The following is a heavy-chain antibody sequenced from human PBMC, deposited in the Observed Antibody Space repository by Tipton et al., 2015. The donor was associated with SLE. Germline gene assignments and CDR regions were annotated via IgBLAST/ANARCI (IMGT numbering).Heavy chain of an antibody. V-gene: IGHV1-2*02. J-gene: IGHJ4*02. CDR1: GYTFTGSY. CDR2: INPNGGGT. Sequence: QLVQSGPEVKRPGASVRVSCKASGYTFTGSYMHWVRQTPKEGLEWMGWINPNGGGTRYAQKFQGRVTMTTDTSIRTAYMDLSGLKSDDTATYYCATTKRDGYFDYWGQGALVTVSS. D-gene: IGHD5-12*01. CDR3: ATTKRDGYFDY.